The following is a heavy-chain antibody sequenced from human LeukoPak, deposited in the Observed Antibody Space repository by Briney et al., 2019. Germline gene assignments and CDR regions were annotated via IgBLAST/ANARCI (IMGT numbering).Heavy chain of an antibody. CDR2: ISGSGADT. CDR1: GFTFSSFA. V-gene: IGHV3-23*01. Sequence: GGSLRLSCAASGFTFSSFAMSWVRQAPEKGLEWVSAISGSGADTYYTDSVRGRFTISRDNSKNTLFLQMNSLRAEDTAIYYCAKDQKWTDYGEFHFWGPGTLVTVPS. J-gene: IGHJ4*02. D-gene: IGHD4-17*01. CDR3: AKDQKWTDYGEFHF.